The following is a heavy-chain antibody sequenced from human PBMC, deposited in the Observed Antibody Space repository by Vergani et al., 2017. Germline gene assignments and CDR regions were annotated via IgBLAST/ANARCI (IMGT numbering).Heavy chain of an antibody. Sequence: QVQLVQSGAEVKKPGSSVKVSCKASGGTFSSYTISWVRQAPGQGLEWMGRIIPILGIANYAQKFQGRVTITADKSTSTAFMELSSLRSEDTAVYYCARGDCSSTSCYTVWFDPWGQGTLVTVSS. V-gene: IGHV1-69*02. J-gene: IGHJ5*02. D-gene: IGHD2-2*02. CDR2: IIPILGIA. CDR1: GGTFSSYT. CDR3: ARGDCSSTSCYTVWFDP.